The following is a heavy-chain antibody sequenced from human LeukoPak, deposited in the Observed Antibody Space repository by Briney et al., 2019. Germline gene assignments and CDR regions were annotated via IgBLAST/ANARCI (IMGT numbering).Heavy chain of an antibody. Sequence: PGGSLRLSCAASGITFSSYGMSWVRQAPGKGLEWVSSISSTGGTTYYADSVKGRFTISRDNSKNTLYLQMNSLRAEDTAVYYCAKDESWMATISPANFDYWGQGTLVTVSS. CDR1: GITFSSYG. D-gene: IGHD5-24*01. CDR2: ISSTGGTT. CDR3: AKDESWMATISPANFDY. V-gene: IGHV3-23*01. J-gene: IGHJ4*02.